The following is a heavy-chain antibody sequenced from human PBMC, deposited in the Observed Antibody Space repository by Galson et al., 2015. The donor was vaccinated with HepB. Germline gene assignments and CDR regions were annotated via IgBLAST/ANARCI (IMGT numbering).Heavy chain of an antibody. D-gene: IGHD3-22*01. J-gene: IGHJ4*02. V-gene: IGHV3-21*04. CDR3: ARGTYYYDNRGQYYFDY. CDR2: ISSSSSYI. Sequence: SLRLSCAASGFTFSSYSMNWVRQAPGKGLEWVSSISSSSSYIYYADSVKGRFTISRDNSKNTLHLQMNSLRAGDAAVYHCARGTYYYDNRGQYYFDYWGQGTLVTVSS. CDR1: GFTFSSYS.